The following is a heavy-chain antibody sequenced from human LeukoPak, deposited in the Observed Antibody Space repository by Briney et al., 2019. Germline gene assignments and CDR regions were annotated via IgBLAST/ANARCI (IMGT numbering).Heavy chain of an antibody. CDR2: INAGNGNT. Sequence: ASVKVSSTASGYTFTIYAMHWVRQAPGQRLEWMGWINAGNGNTKYSQKFQGRVTITRDTSASTAYMELSSLRSEDTAVYYCARDRDYGGNGIFDYWGQGTLVTVSS. CDR1: GYTFTIYA. CDR3: ARDRDYGGNGIFDY. D-gene: IGHD4-23*01. J-gene: IGHJ4*02. V-gene: IGHV1-3*01.